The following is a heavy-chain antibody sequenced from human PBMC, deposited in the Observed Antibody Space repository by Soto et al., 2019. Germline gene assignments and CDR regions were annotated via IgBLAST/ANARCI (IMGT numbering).Heavy chain of an antibody. CDR2: VSTSGSTT. J-gene: IGHJ4*03. D-gene: IGHD4-17*01. CDR1: GFTFSNYA. Sequence: GGSLRLSCAASGFTFSNYAMSWVRQAPGKGLEWVSVVSTSGSTTYYADSVRGRFAISRDNSKNTLFLQLNTLRAEDTAVYYCAKPLDTDYVRGYFDSWGQGTMVTVSS. CDR3: AKPLDTDYVRGYFDS. V-gene: IGHV3-23*05.